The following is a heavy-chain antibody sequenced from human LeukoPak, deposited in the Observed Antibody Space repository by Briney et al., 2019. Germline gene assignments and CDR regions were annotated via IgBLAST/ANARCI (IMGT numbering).Heavy chain of an antibody. J-gene: IGHJ4*02. D-gene: IGHD2-15*01. CDR3: ARAPEVCSGGSCYFDY. V-gene: IGHV4-34*01. CDR1: GGSISSYY. Sequence: SETLSLTCTVSGGSISSYYWSWIRQPPGKGLEWIGEINHSGSTNYNPSLKSRVTISVDTSKNQFSLKLSSVTAADTAVYYCARAPEVCSGGSCYFDYWGQGTLVTVSS. CDR2: INHSGST.